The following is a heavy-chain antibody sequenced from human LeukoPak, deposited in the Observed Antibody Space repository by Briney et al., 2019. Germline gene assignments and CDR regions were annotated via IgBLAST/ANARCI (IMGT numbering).Heavy chain of an antibody. V-gene: IGHV4-34*01. J-gene: IGHJ5*02. Sequence: SETLSLTCAVYGGSFSGYYWSWIRQAPGKGLEWIGEINHSGSTNYNPSLKSRVTISVDTSKNQFSLKLSSVTAADTAVYYCARMSHFSSGWSGGWFDPWGQGTLVTVSS. CDR2: INHSGST. CDR3: ARMSHFSSGWSGGWFDP. CDR1: GGSFSGYY. D-gene: IGHD6-19*01.